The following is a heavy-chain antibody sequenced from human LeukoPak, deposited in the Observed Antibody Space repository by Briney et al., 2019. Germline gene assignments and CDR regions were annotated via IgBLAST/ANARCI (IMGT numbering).Heavy chain of an antibody. CDR3: ARNTDY. CDR2: IYYSGST. CDR1: GGSISSYY. Sequence: SETLSLTCTVSGGSISSYYWSWIRQPPGKGLEWIGYIYYSGSTNYNPSLRSRVTISVDTSKNQFSLKLSSVTAADTAVYYCARNTDYWGQGTLVTVSS. V-gene: IGHV4-59*01. J-gene: IGHJ4*02.